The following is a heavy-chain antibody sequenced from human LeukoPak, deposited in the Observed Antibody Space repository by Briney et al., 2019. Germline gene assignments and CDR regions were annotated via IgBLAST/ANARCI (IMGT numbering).Heavy chain of an antibody. J-gene: IGHJ4*02. CDR2: IYYSGST. D-gene: IGHD6-19*01. CDR3: ACRVAVAGTSYFDY. Sequence: PSETLSLTCTVSGGSISSSSYYWGWIRQPPGKGLEWIGSIYYSGSTYYNPSLKSRVAISVDTSKNQFSLKLSSVTAADTAVYYCACRVAVAGTSYFDYWGQGTLVTVSS. V-gene: IGHV4-39*07. CDR1: GGSISSSSYY.